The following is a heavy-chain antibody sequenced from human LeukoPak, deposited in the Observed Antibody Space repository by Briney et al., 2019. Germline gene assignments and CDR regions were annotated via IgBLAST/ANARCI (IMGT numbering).Heavy chain of an antibody. CDR2: ISAYNGNT. Sequence: ASVKVSCKASGYTFTSYGISWVRQAPGLGLEWMGWISAYNGNTNYAQKLQGRVTMTTETTTSTAYMELRSLRSDDKAVYYCAGQVDTTMALPDYWGQGTLVTVSS. CDR3: AGQVDTTMALPDY. V-gene: IGHV1-18*01. CDR1: GYTFTSYG. J-gene: IGHJ4*02. D-gene: IGHD5-18*01.